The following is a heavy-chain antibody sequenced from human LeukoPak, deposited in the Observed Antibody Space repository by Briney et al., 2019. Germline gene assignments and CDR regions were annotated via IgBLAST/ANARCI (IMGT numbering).Heavy chain of an antibody. CDR1: GGSFSGYY. CDR3: ARVSYYYGSGGVGYYFDY. CDR2: INHSGST. D-gene: IGHD3-10*01. J-gene: IGHJ4*02. Sequence: SETLSLTCAVYGGSFSGYYWSWIRQPPGKGLEWIGEINHSGSTNYNPSLKSRVTISVDTSKNQFSLKLSSVTAADPAVYYCARVSYYYGSGGVGYYFDYWGQGTLVTVSS. V-gene: IGHV4-34*01.